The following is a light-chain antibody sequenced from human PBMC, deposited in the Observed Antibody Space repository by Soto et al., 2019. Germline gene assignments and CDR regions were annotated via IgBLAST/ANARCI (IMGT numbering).Light chain of an antibody. V-gene: IGLV1-40*01. Sequence: QSVLTQPPSVSGAPGQRVTLFCTGSNSDIGAGYDVHWYQQLPRTAPKLVIYANNNRPAGVSDRFSADKSVTIASLAITGLQADDEDEYCCQSYDSRLRGVVGTGTKVTVL. CDR2: ANN. J-gene: IGLJ1*01. CDR3: QSYDSRLRGV. CDR1: NSDIGAGYD.